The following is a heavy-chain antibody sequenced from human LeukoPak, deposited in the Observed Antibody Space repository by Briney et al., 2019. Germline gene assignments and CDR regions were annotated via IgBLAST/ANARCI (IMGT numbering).Heavy chain of an antibody. J-gene: IGHJ4*02. CDR3: ARGAYYYDSSGPISPPYYFDY. CDR2: ISAYNGNT. Sequence: ASVKVSCKASGYTFTSYGISWVRQAPGQGLEWMGWISAYNGNTNYAQKLQGRVTMTTDTSTSTAYMELRSPRSDDTAVYYCARGAYYYDSSGPISPPYYFDYWGQGTLVTVSS. V-gene: IGHV1-18*01. CDR1: GYTFTSYG. D-gene: IGHD3-22*01.